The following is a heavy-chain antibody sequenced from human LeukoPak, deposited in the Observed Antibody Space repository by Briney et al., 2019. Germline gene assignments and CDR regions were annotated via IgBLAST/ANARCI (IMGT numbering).Heavy chain of an antibody. Sequence: GASVKVSCKASGYTFTGYYMHWVRQAPGQGLEWMGWINPNSGGTSYAQKFQGRVTMTRDTSISTAYMELSRLRSDDTAVYYCASPTLGPFYYYYGMDVWGQGTTVTVSS. CDR2: INPNSGGT. CDR1: GYTFTGYY. V-gene: IGHV1-2*02. CDR3: ASPTLGPFYYYYGMDV. D-gene: IGHD3-16*01. J-gene: IGHJ6*02.